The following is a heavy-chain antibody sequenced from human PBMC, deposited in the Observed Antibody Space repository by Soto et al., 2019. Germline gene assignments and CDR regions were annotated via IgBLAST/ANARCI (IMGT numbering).Heavy chain of an antibody. D-gene: IGHD3-16*01. CDR3: ATPYYFNH. J-gene: IGHJ1*01. V-gene: IGHV3-21*06. CDR1: GFIFSAYT. Sequence: TGGSLRLSCAASGFIFSAYTMNWVRQAPGKGLEWLSSISDDSSYIDYADSLRGRFTVSRDNARNSLYLQIDSLGVEDTAVYYCATPYYFNHWGPGTLVTVSS. CDR2: ISDDSSYI.